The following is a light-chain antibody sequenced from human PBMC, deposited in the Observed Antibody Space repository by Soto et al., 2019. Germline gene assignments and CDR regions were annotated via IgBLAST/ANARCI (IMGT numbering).Light chain of an antibody. Sequence: VLTQSSARLSVSLLASANISCRASQSVNSNLAWYQQKPGQAPSLLIYGAFTRATGIPARFSGTGSGTEFTLTISSLQSQAFALYYCQHYNDWPLTFGQGTKVDIK. J-gene: IGKJ1*01. CDR3: QHYNDWPLT. CDR1: QSVNSN. CDR2: GAF. V-gene: IGKV3-15*01.